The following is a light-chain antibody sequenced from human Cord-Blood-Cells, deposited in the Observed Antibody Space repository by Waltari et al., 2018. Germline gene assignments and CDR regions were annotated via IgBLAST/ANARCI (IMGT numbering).Light chain of an antibody. CDR2: AAS. V-gene: IGKV1-39*01. CDR1: QSISSY. Sequence: DIRMTQSPSSLSASVGDRVTITCRASQSISSYLNWYQQKPGKAPKLLIYAASSLQSGVPSRFSGSGSGTDFTLTISSLQPEDFATYYCQQSYSTLREFTFGPGTKVDIK. J-gene: IGKJ3*01. CDR3: QQSYSTLREFT.